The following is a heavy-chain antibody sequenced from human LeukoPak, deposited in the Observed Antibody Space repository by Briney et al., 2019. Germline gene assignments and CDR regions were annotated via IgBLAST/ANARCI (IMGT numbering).Heavy chain of an antibody. J-gene: IGHJ4*02. CDR2: INGGGSA. CDR3: ANLHDY. V-gene: IGHV3-48*03. CDR1: GFTFSSYE. Sequence: PGGSLRLSCAASGFTFSSYEMNWVRQAPGKGLEWVAYINGGGSATYADSVKGRFSISRDNAKNSLYLQMNSLRAEDTAVYYCANLHDYWGQGTLVTVSS.